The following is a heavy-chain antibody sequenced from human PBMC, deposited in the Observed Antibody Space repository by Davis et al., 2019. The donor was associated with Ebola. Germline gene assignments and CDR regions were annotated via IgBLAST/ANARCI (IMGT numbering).Heavy chain of an antibody. D-gene: IGHD2-15*01. J-gene: IGHJ4*02. CDR1: GFTFTNYW. Sequence: GESLKISCAASGFTFTNYWMTWVRQAPGKGLEWVANIKEDGSEEHYMDSVKGRFTISRDNAKKSLYLQMYSLRDEDTALYYCVRDATRGGDFDYWGQGTLVTVSS. V-gene: IGHV3-7*03. CDR3: VRDATRGGDFDY. CDR2: IKEDGSEE.